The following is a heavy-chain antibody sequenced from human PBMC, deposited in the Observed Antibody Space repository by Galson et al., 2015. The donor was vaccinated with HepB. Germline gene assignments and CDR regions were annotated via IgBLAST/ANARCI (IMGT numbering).Heavy chain of an antibody. J-gene: IGHJ4*02. Sequence: SVKVSCKASGGTFSSYAISWVRQAPGQGLEWMGGIIPIFGTANYAQKFQGRVTITADESTSTAYIELSSLRSEDTAVYYCARRTYGDYVQALAYWGQGTLVTVSS. CDR2: IIPIFGTA. D-gene: IGHD4-17*01. CDR3: ARRTYGDYVQALAY. CDR1: GGTFSSYA. V-gene: IGHV1-69*13.